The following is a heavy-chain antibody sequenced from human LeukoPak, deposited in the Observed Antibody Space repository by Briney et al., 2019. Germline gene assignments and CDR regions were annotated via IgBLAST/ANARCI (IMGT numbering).Heavy chain of an antibody. CDR3: ARGQWFRAF. Sequence: SETLSLTCSVSGASINSYYWSWIRQPPGKGLEWIGEIHYSGSVTYNPSLETRVTISVDTSKNQFSLRINSVTAADTAVYYCARGQWFRAFWSRGTPVTVSS. D-gene: IGHD3-10*01. V-gene: IGHV4-59*12. CDR2: IHYSGSV. J-gene: IGHJ4*02. CDR1: GASINSYY.